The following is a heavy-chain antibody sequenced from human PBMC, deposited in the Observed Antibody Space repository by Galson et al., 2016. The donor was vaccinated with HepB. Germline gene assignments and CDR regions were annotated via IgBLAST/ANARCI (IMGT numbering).Heavy chain of an antibody. J-gene: IGHJ6*02. CDR3: ARVVRDYRTYSYSGPSYAMDV. D-gene: IGHD5-18*01. CDR1: GFAFGIYA. V-gene: IGHV3-9*01. Sequence: SLRLSCAASGFAFGIYAMHWVRQAPGKGLEWVSGISWNSAYVGYADSVKGRFTISRDNAKNSLYLQMNSLRAEDTALYYCARVVRDYRTYSYSGPSYAMDVWGQGTTVTVSS. CDR2: ISWNSAYV.